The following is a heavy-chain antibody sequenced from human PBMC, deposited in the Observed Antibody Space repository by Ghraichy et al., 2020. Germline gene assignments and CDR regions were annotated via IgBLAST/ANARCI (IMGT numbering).Heavy chain of an antibody. Sequence: SETLSLTCTVSGGSISSSSYYWGWIRQPPGKGLEWIGSIYYSGSTYYNPSLKSRVTISVDTSKNQFSLKLSSVTAADTAVYYCARHNFVVVVPAAEGWFDPWGQGTLVTVSS. CDR1: GGSISSSSYY. CDR3: ARHNFVVVVPAAEGWFDP. CDR2: IYYSGST. D-gene: IGHD2-2*01. J-gene: IGHJ5*02. V-gene: IGHV4-39*01.